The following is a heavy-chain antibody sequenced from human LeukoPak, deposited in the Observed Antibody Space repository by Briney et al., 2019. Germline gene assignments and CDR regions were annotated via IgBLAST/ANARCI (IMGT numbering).Heavy chain of an antibody. Sequence: GGSLRLSCAASGFTFSSYSMNWVRQAPGKGLEWVSSISSSSSYIYYADSVKGRFTIPRDNAKNSLYLQMNSLRAEDTAVYYCATGSGYYRLLSAFDIWGQGTMVTVSS. D-gene: IGHD3-3*01. CDR2: ISSSSSYI. V-gene: IGHV3-21*01. CDR1: GFTFSSYS. J-gene: IGHJ3*02. CDR3: ATGSGYYRLLSAFDI.